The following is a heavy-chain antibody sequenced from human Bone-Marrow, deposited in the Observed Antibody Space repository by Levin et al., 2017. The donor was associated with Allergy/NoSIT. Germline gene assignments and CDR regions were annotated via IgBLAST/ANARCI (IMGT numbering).Heavy chain of an antibody. CDR1: GFTFSSRY. V-gene: IGHV3-7*01. Sequence: GGSLRLSCAASGFTFSSRYMTWVRQAPGKGLEWVANIKEDGSERYYADSVEGRFTISRDNAKNSVFLQMSNLRDDDTAVYYCGRVRGSYDVTDSWGQGTLVAVSS. D-gene: IGHD3-3*01. J-gene: IGHJ4*02. CDR2: IKEDGSER. CDR3: GRVRGSYDVTDS.